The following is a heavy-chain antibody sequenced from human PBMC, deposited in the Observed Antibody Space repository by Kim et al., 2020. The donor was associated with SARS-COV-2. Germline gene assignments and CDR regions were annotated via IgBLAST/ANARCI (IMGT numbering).Heavy chain of an antibody. CDR3: ARQLKQYFDY. CDR2: IYPGNSET. V-gene: IGHV5-51*01. CDR1: GDSFTNYW. Sequence: GESLKISCKTSGDSFTNYWIVWVRQMPGKGLEWMGMIYPGNSETRYGPSFQGQVTFSVDKSITTAYVQWSSLKASDTAMYYCARQLKQYFDYWGHGTLVTVSS. J-gene: IGHJ4*01.